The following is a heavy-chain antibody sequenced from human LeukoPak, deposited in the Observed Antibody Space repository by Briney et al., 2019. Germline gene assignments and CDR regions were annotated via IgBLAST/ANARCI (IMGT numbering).Heavy chain of an antibody. Sequence: GRSLRLSCAASGFTFDDYAMHWVRQAPGKGLEWVSGISWNSGSIGYADSVKGRFTISRDNAKNSLYLQMNSLRAEDTALYYCAKVGGYDFWSGFPFDYWGQGTLVTVSS. CDR3: AKVGGYDFWSGFPFDY. D-gene: IGHD3-3*01. CDR1: GFTFDDYA. CDR2: ISWNSGSI. J-gene: IGHJ4*02. V-gene: IGHV3-9*01.